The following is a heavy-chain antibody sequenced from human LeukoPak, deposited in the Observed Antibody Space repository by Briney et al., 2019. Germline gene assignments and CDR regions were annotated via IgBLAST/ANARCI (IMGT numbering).Heavy chain of an antibody. CDR1: GGSITSYY. V-gene: IGHV4-59*01. CDR2: IYKSGST. D-gene: IGHD6-6*01. J-gene: IGHJ4*02. CDR3: ARSSIAAPPDY. Sequence: PSETLFLTCTVSGGSITSYYWSWIRQSPGKGLEWIGYIYKSGSTNYNPSLKSRVTISEDTSKNQFSLKLSSVTAADTAVYYCARSSIAAPPDYWGQGTLVTVPS.